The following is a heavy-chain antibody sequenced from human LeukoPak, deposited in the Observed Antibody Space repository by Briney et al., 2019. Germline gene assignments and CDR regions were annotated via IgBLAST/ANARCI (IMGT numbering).Heavy chain of an antibody. CDR1: GGSISSYY. V-gene: IGHV4-59*01. CDR3: ARERVAPDADYDFYMDV. Sequence: SETLTLPCSVSGGSISSYYWSWIRQPPGKGLEWIDYMYYSGSTNYNPSLRSRVTISLDKSKNQFSLKMSSVTAADTAVYYCARERVAPDADYDFYMDVWGKGTTVTVSS. CDR2: MYYSGST. J-gene: IGHJ6*03. D-gene: IGHD2-15*01.